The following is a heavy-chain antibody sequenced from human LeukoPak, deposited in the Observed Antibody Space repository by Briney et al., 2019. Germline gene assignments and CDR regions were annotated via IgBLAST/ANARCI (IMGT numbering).Heavy chain of an antibody. Sequence: ASVKVSCKASGYTFTGYYMHWVRQAPGQGLEWMGWINPNNGGTNYAQKFQGRVTMTRDTSISTAYMELSRLRSDDTAVYYCARGRDGSYDWFDPWGQGTLVTVSS. D-gene: IGHD1-26*01. CDR2: INPNNGGT. J-gene: IGHJ5*02. CDR3: ARGRDGSYDWFDP. V-gene: IGHV1-2*02. CDR1: GYTFTGYY.